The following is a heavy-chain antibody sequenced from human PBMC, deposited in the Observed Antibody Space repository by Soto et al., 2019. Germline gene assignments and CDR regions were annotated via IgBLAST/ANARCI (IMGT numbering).Heavy chain of an antibody. CDR1: GGSFSGYY. V-gene: IGHV4-34*01. CDR2: INHSGST. D-gene: IGHD1-26*01. CDR3: ARGLRQQAPQEGATPDYFDY. J-gene: IGHJ4*02. Sequence: SETLSLTCAVYGGSFSGYYWSWIRQPPGKGLEWIGEINHSGSTNYNPSLKSRVTISVDTSKNQFSLKLSSVTAADTAVYYCARGLRQQAPQEGATPDYFDYWGQGTLVTVSS.